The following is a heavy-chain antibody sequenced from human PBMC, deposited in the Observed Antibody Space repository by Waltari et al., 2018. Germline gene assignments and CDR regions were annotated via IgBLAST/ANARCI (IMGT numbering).Heavy chain of an antibody. V-gene: IGHV3-7*01. CDR3: ARDNSSSWYFFDY. Sequence: EVQLVESGGGLVQPGGSLGLSCEAAGLTFGSYWMSWVRQAPGKGLEWGANIQEDGREKNYVDAVTGRFTISRDNAKNSLYLQMNSLRAEDTAVYFCARDNSSSWYFFDYWGQGTVVTVSS. J-gene: IGHJ4*02. CDR1: GLTFGSYW. D-gene: IGHD6-13*01. CDR2: IQEDGREK.